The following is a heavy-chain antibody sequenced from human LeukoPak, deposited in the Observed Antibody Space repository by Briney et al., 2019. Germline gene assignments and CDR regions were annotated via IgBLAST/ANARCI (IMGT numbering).Heavy chain of an antibody. D-gene: IGHD1-7*01. J-gene: IGHJ4*02. CDR1: GYTFTGYY. CDR2: IDPKSGDT. Sequence: ASVKVSCKASGYTFTGYYMHWVRQAPGQGLEWMGWIDPKSGDTNYAQNFQGRVTMTRDTSISTAYMELSRLRTDDTAVYYCAKGTEDTLELLDYWGQGTLVTVSS. V-gene: IGHV1-2*02. CDR3: AKGTEDTLELLDY.